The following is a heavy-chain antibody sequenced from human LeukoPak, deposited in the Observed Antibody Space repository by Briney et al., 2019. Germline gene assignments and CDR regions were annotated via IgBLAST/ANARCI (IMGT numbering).Heavy chain of an antibody. CDR2: ISASSSAT. CDR3: ARDEGILAYSNYGFDY. D-gene: IGHD4-11*01. J-gene: IGHJ4*02. Sequence: GGSLRLSCAASEFSLGAYAMNWVRQAPGKGLEWVSYISASSSATYYAESVKGRFTISRDNGQNSLYLQMNSLRAEDTAVYYCARDEGILAYSNYGFDYWGQGTLVTVSS. V-gene: IGHV3-48*01. CDR1: EFSLGAYA.